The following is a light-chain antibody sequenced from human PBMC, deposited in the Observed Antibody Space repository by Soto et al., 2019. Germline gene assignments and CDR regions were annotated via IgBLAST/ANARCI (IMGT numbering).Light chain of an antibody. CDR3: QQYKSWPLT. CDR2: GAS. CDR1: QSVNSN. Sequence: EIVMTQSPATLSVSPGERATLSCRASQSVNSNLAWYQQKPGQAPRLLIYGASTGATGIPARFSGSGSGTEFTLTISSLQSEDFVVYYCQQYKSWPLTFGGGTKVEIK. V-gene: IGKV3D-15*01. J-gene: IGKJ4*01.